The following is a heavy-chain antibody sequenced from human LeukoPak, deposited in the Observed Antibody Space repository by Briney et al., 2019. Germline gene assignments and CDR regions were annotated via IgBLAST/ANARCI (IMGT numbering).Heavy chain of an antibody. Sequence: ASVKVSCKASGYTFTGYYMHWVRQAPGQGLEWMGWINPNSGGTNYAQKFQGRVTMTRDTSISTAYMELSRLRPDDTAVYYCARGIVEMATIDAFDIWGQGTMVTVSS. J-gene: IGHJ3*02. CDR1: GYTFTGYY. CDR3: ARGIVEMATIDAFDI. CDR2: INPNSGGT. D-gene: IGHD5-24*01. V-gene: IGHV1-2*02.